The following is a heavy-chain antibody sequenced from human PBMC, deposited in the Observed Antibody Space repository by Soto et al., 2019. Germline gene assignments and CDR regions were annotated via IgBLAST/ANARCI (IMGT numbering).Heavy chain of an antibody. CDR1: GGSISSGDYY. D-gene: IGHD3-16*02. J-gene: IGHJ5*02. V-gene: IGHV4-30-4*01. CDR2: IYYSGST. Sequence: SETLSLTCTVSGGSISSGDYYWSWIRQPPGKGLEWIGYIYYSGSTYYNPSLKSRVTISVDTSKNQFSLKLSSVTAADTAVYYCARQAPYYDYVWGSYRPSNWFDPWGQGTLVTVSS. CDR3: ARQAPYYDYVWGSYRPSNWFDP.